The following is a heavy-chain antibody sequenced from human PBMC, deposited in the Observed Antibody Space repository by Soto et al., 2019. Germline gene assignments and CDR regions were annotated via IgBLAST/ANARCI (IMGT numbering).Heavy chain of an antibody. V-gene: IGHV5-51*01. CDR2: IYPGDSDT. CDR3: ARTRSFTLGFYYHGMDV. J-gene: IGHJ6*02. Sequence: EVQLVQSGAEVKKPGESLKISCHGSGYSFASYWIGCVRQMPGKDLEWMGIIYPGDSDTRYSPSFQGQVTISADKSLRTSYLQWTRLKASDTALYYCARTRSFTLGFYYHGMDVWGQGTTVTVSS. CDR1: GYSFASYW. D-gene: IGHD6-6*01.